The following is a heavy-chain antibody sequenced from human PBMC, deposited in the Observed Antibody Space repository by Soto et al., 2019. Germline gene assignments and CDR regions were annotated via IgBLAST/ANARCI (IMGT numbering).Heavy chain of an antibody. D-gene: IGHD4-4*01. J-gene: IGHJ2*01. CDR3: AGGRDDYNGWYFDL. Sequence: PSETLFLTCTVSGGSISSYYWSWIRQPPGKGLEWIGYIYYGGSPNYSPSLESRVTISEDTSKNQFSLKLSSVTAADTAIYYCAGGRDDYNGWYFDLWGRGTLVTVSS. CDR2: IYYGGSP. CDR1: GGSISSYY. V-gene: IGHV4-59*01.